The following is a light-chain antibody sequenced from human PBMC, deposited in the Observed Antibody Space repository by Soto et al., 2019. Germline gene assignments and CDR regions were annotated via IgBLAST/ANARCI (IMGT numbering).Light chain of an antibody. J-gene: IGKJ1*01. CDR1: QSIDTW. Sequence: DIQMTQSSSTLSASVGDTVTITCRASQSIDTWLAWHQQKPGRAPKLLISKASALESGVPSRFSGSGSGTEFTLTISGLQPDDFAIYYCQQYNSYRAFGQGTKVDIK. CDR3: QQYNSYRA. CDR2: KAS. V-gene: IGKV1-5*03.